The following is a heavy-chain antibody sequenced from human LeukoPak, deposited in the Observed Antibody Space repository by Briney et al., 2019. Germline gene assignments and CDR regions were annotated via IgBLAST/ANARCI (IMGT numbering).Heavy chain of an antibody. D-gene: IGHD6-13*01. J-gene: IGHJ4*02. CDR2: IYGGGNT. CDR3: ARDRGGIAAAGRIGAFDY. CDR1: GFTFGSSY. V-gene: IGHV3-53*01. Sequence: GGSLRLSCAASGFTFGSSYMNWVRQAPGKGLEWVSLIYGGGNTYYADSVKGRFTISRDNAKNSLYLQMNSLRDEDTAVYYCARDRGGIAAAGRIGAFDYWGQGTLVTVSS.